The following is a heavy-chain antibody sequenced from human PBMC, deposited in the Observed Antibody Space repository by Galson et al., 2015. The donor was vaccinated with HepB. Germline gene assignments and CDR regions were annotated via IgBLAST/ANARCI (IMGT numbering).Heavy chain of an antibody. CDR3: AALPRHCSGGSCGGLIDAFDI. CDR2: IVVGSGNT. J-gene: IGHJ3*02. V-gene: IGHV1-58*01. CDR1: GFTFTSSA. D-gene: IGHD2-15*01. Sequence: SVKVSCKASGFTFTSSAVQWVRQARGQRLERIGWIVVGSGNTNYAQKFQERVTITRDMSTSTAYMELSSLRSEDTAVYYCAALPRHCSGGSCGGLIDAFDIWAQGTMVTVSS.